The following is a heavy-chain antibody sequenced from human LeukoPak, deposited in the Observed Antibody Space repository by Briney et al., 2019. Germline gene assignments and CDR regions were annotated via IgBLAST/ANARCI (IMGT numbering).Heavy chain of an antibody. CDR2: MNPKSNNR. CDR3: TRGLKGNYYSGSGTYRWFAP. V-gene: IGHV1-8*03. J-gene: IGHJ5*02. D-gene: IGHD3-10*01. CDR1: GYTFTNYD. Sequence: ASVKVSCKSSGYTFTNYDVNWVRQATGQGLEWMGWMNPKSNNRGYAQKFQGRVTITTDTSISTAYMELSSLRSDDTAVYYCTRGLKGNYYSGSGTYRWFAPWGQGTLVTVSS.